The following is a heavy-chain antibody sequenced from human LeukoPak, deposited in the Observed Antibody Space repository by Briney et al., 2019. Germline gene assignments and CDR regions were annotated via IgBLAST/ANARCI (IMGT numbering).Heavy chain of an antibody. CDR3: ARVGLGTTAFDY. J-gene: IGHJ4*02. D-gene: IGHD1-1*01. CDR1: GGSISNSNYY. Sequence: SETLSLTCTVSGGSISNSNYYWGWIRQPPGKGLEWIGNIYYSGSTYYNPSLRSRVTISVDTSKNQFSLKLNSVTAADTAVYYCARVGLGTTAFDYWGQGTLVTVSS. V-gene: IGHV4-39*07. CDR2: IYYSGST.